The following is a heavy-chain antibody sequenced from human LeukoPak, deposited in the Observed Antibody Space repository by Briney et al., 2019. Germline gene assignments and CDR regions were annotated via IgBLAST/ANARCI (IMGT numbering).Heavy chain of an antibody. CDR2: ISGSGGST. Sequence: PGGSLRLSCAASGFTFSSYAMSWVRQAPGKGLEWVSAISGSGGSTYYADSVKGRFTISRDNSKNTLYLQMNSLRTEDTAVYYCAKYAYYDFWSGYDYWGQGTLVTVSS. CDR3: AKYAYYDFWSGYDY. CDR1: GFTFSSYA. D-gene: IGHD3-3*01. V-gene: IGHV3-23*01. J-gene: IGHJ4*02.